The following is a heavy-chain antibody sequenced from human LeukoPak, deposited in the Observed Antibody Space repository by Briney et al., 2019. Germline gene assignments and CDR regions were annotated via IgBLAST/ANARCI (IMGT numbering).Heavy chain of an antibody. CDR1: GGFISSGGYY. D-gene: IGHD6-13*01. CDR2: IYYSGST. J-gene: IGHJ5*02. V-gene: IGHV4-31*03. CDR3: ARDLGYNPYSSSWYDSWFDP. Sequence: SQTLSLTCTVSGGFISSGGYYWSWIRQHPGKGLEWIGYIYYSGSTYYNPSLKSRVTISVDTSKNQFSLKLSSVTAADTAVYYCARDLGYNPYSSSWYDSWFDPWGQGTLVTVSS.